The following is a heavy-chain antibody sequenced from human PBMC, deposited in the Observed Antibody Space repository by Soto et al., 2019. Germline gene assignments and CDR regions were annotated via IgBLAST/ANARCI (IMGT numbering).Heavy chain of an antibody. CDR2: ISGSGGST. V-gene: IGHV3-23*01. CDR1: GFTFSSYA. CDR3: AKTSSGSYYTAYYFDY. D-gene: IGHD3-10*01. Sequence: GGSLRLSCAASGFTFSSYAMSWVRQAPGKGLEWVSAISGSGGSTYYADSVKGRFTISRDNSKNTLYLQMNSLRAEDTAVYYCAKTSSGSYYTAYYFDYWGQGTLVTVSS. J-gene: IGHJ4*02.